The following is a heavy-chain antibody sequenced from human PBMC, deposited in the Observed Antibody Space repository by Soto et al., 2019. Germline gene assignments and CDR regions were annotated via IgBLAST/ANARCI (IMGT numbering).Heavy chain of an antibody. D-gene: IGHD6-19*01. Sequence: QVQLQQSGPGLVKPSQTLSLTCAISGDSVSSNSASWNWIRQSPSRGLEWLGRTYYRSKWYYDYPVSVKSRITINPDTSKNQFSRQLSSVTPDDTAVYYCARELGIAVARCDYWGRGTLVTVSS. J-gene: IGHJ4*02. CDR2: TYYRSKWYY. V-gene: IGHV6-1*01. CDR1: GDSVSSNSAS. CDR3: ARELGIAVARCDY.